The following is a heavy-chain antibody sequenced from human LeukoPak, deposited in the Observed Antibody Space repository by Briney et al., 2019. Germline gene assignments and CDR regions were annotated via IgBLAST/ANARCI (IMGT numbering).Heavy chain of an antibody. CDR3: ARAVFGTSSGYYYDY. Sequence: ASVKVSCKASGYTFTSYYMHWVRQAPGQGLEWMGIINPSGGSTSYARKFQGRVTMTRDMSTSTVYMELSSLRSEDTAVYYCARAVFGTSSGYYYDYWGQGTLVTVSS. J-gene: IGHJ4*02. CDR2: INPSGGST. CDR1: GYTFTSYY. V-gene: IGHV1-46*01. D-gene: IGHD3-22*01.